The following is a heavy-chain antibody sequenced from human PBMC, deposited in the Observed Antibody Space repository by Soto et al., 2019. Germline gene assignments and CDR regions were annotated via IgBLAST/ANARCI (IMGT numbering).Heavy chain of an antibody. D-gene: IGHD3-22*01. V-gene: IGHV4-39*01. CDR2: IYSSGST. CDR3: ARHVCGYCGMDV. Sequence: PSETLSLTCTVSGGFISSSSYYWGWIRQPPRKGLEWIGSIYSSGSTYYNPSLKSRVTIFVDTSKNQFSLRLNSATAADTAVYYRARHVCGYCGMDVWGQGTMVTVSS. CDR1: GGFISSSSYY. J-gene: IGHJ6*02.